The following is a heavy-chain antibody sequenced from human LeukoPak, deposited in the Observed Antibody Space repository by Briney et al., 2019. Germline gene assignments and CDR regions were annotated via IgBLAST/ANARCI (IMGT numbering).Heavy chain of an antibody. CDR1: GYTFTDYY. CDR2: INPDSGAT. V-gene: IGHV1-2*02. D-gene: IGHD2-15*01. Sequence: GASVKVSCKAYGYTFTDYYVHWVRQAPGQGLEWLGWINPDSGATNFAQRFQGRVTMTRDTSVNTAHMELNNLRSDDTAVYYCARDLCHGGSCFHFDSWGQGTLVSVSS. CDR3: ARDLCHGGSCFHFDS. J-gene: IGHJ4*02.